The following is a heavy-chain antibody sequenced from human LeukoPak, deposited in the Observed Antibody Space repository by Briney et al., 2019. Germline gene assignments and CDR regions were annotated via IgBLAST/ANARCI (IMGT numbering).Heavy chain of an antibody. D-gene: IGHD5-24*01. V-gene: IGHV3-53*01. CDR1: GFTVSSNY. CDR3: AREVRDGYNSGYFDY. CDR2: IYSGGST. J-gene: IGHJ4*02. Sequence: PGGSLRLSCAAPGFTVSSNYMSSVRQAPGKGLGWGSVIYSGGSTYYADSVKGRFTISRDNSKNTLYLQMNSLRAEDTAVYYCAREVRDGYNSGYFDYWGQGTLVTVSS.